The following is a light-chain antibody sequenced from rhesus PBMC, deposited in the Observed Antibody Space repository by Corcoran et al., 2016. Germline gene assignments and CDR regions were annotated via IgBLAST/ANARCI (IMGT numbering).Light chain of an antibody. CDR1: STDIGIFNY. V-gene: IGLV2-32*02. CDR2: EVS. J-gene: IGLJ3*01. CDR3: SAYAGSNSVF. Sequence: QAALTQPRSVSGSPGQSVTISCTGSSTDIGIFNYVSWNQQHPNTAPKLIIYEVSERPSGVSDRCSGSKSGNTASLTNSGLQPDDEADYHGSAYAGSNSVFVGEGTRLTVL.